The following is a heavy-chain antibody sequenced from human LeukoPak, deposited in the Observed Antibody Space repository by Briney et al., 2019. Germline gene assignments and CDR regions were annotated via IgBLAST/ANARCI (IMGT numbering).Heavy chain of an antibody. Sequence: PGGSLRLSCVASGFTVISNYMSWVRQAPGKGLEWVSLIYSGGSTYYADSVKGRFTISRDYSRNTLFLQMNSLSPEDTAVYYCARDRRTYDSSGPFDHWGQGTLVTVSS. CDR3: ARDRRTYDSSGPFDH. J-gene: IGHJ4*02. CDR1: GFTVISNY. CDR2: IYSGGST. D-gene: IGHD3-22*01. V-gene: IGHV3-66*01.